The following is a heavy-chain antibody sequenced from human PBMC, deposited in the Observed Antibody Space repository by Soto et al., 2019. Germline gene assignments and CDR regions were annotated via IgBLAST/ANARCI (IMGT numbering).Heavy chain of an antibody. J-gene: IGHJ6*03. CDR2: ISGSGGST. D-gene: IGHD2-21*01. CDR3: AKAGPPRDTGYPILDYYYYMDV. Sequence: GGSLRLSCAASGFTFSSYAMSWVRQAPGKGLEWVSAISGSGGSTYYADSVKGRFTISRDNSKNTLYLQMNSLRAEDTAVYYCAKAGPPRDTGYPILDYYYYMDVWGKGTTVTVSS. V-gene: IGHV3-23*01. CDR1: GFTFSSYA.